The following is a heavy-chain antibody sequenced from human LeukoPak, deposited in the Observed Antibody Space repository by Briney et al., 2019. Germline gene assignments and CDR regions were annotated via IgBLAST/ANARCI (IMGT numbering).Heavy chain of an antibody. J-gene: IGHJ5*02. CDR1: GFPFSSYS. V-gene: IGHV3-48*01. CDR2: ISSSSSTI. D-gene: IGHD1-26*01. CDR3: ARDWERLLNWFDP. Sequence: PGGSLRLSCAASGFPFSSYSMNWVRQAPGKGLEWVSYISSSSSTIYYADSVKGRFTISRDNAKNSLYLQMNSLGAEDTAVYYCARDWERLLNWFDPWGQGTLVTVSS.